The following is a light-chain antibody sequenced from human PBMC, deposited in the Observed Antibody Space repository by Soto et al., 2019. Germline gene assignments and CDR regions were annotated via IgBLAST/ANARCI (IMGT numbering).Light chain of an antibody. V-gene: IGKV3-11*01. J-gene: IGKJ5*01. Sequence: IVFAQSPPTLSFSPGGRATLSFRASQSVTNYLAWYQQKAGQAPRLLIYETIHRATGIPARFSGSGSGTDFTLTISSLEPEDFAVYYCQHRSHWLITFGQGTRL. CDR3: QHRSHWLIT. CDR1: QSVTNY. CDR2: ETI.